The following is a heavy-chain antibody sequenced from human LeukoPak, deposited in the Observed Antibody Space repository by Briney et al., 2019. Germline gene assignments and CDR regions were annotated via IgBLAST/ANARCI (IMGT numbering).Heavy chain of an antibody. V-gene: IGHV5-51*01. CDR2: IYPGDSDT. D-gene: IGHD4-17*01. CDR3: ARHPTTVTTAFDI. J-gene: IGHJ3*02. Sequence: GESLKISCKGSGYSFTSYWIGWVRQMPGKGLEWMGIIYPGDSDTRYSPSFQGQVTISADKSISTAYLQWSSLKASDTAMYYCARHPTTVTTAFDIWGQGTTVTVSS. CDR1: GYSFTSYW.